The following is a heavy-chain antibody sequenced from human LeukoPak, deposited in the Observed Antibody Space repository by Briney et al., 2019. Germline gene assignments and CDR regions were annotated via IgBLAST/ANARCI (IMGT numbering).Heavy chain of an antibody. V-gene: IGHV1-2*02. CDR1: GYTFTGYY. Sequence: ASVKVSCKASGYTFTGYYMHWVRQAPGQGLEWMGWINPNSDGTDYAQKFQGRVTMTRDKSISTAYMELSSLRSDDTAVYSCARGPPLTATHWFYFDYWGQGTLVTVSS. CDR2: INPNSDGT. J-gene: IGHJ4*02. D-gene: IGHD1-7*01. CDR3: ARGPPLTATHWFYFDY.